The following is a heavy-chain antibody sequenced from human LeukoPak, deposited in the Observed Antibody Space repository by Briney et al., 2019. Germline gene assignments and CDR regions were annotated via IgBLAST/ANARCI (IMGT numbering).Heavy chain of an antibody. V-gene: IGHV4-39*01. Sequence: SETLSLTCTVSGGYISTSNYYWGWIRQSPGKGLEWIGNIYYSGSTYYNPSLKSRVSLSIDTSMNQFSLKVNSLTVADTAVYYCARQSGWAIVVVNDPYYFDYWGQGTLVTVSS. D-gene: IGHD3-22*01. CDR3: ARQSGWAIVVVNDPYYFDY. CDR2: IYYSGST. CDR1: GGYISTSNYY. J-gene: IGHJ4*02.